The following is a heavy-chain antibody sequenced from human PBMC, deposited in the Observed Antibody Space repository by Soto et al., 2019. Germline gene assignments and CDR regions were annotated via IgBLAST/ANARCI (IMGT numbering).Heavy chain of an antibody. CDR2: VKSDPDGGTT. J-gene: IGHJ5*02. Sequence: GGSLRLSCEASGFSVTNAWMSWVRQTPGKGLEWVGRVKSDPDGGTTDYAPPVEGRFTISRDDSKNTLYLQMSSLKTEDTAVYYCTTMSAWGQGTLVTVSS. CDR1: GFSVTNAW. CDR3: TTMSA. V-gene: IGHV3-15*07.